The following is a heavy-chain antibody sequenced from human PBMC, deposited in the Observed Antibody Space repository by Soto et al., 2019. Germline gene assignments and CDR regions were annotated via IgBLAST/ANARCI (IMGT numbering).Heavy chain of an antibody. Sequence: SHAVSLTCAISGDSVSSNSAAWNWIRQSPSRGLEWLGRTYYRSKWYNDYAVSVKSRITINPDTSKNQFSLQLNSVTPEDTAVYSCARDSLTYSSSLDYWGQGTLVTVPS. CDR1: GDSVSSNSAA. J-gene: IGHJ4*02. V-gene: IGHV6-1*01. CDR2: TYYRSKWYN. CDR3: ARDSLTYSSSLDY. D-gene: IGHD6-6*01.